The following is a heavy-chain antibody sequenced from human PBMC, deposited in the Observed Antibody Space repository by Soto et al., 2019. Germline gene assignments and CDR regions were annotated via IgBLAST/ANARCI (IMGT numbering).Heavy chain of an antibody. CDR3: ARGGSNDWQVALDI. CDR1: GGSFSTYY. D-gene: IGHD3-16*01. Sequence: SETLSLTCVVSGGSFSTYYYNWIRRSPGKGLEWIWEINHSGNNNYSPSLKSRVAMSLDTSKNEFSLKLTSVTAADTAVYYCARGGSNDWQVALDIWGQGTMVTVSS. CDR2: INHSGNN. V-gene: IGHV4-34*01. J-gene: IGHJ3*02.